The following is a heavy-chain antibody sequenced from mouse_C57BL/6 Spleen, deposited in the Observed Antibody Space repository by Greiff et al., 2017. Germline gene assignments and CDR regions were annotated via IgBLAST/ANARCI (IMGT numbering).Heavy chain of an antibody. Sequence: SGPELVKPGASVTISCKASGYSFTSYYIHWVKQRPGQGLEWIGWIYPGSGNTKYNEKFKGKATLTADTSSSTAYMQLSSLTSEDSAVYYCARVYYYAMDYWGQGTSVTVSS. CDR3: ARVYYYAMDY. CDR1: GYSFTSYY. V-gene: IGHV1-66*01. CDR2: IYPGSGNT. J-gene: IGHJ4*01.